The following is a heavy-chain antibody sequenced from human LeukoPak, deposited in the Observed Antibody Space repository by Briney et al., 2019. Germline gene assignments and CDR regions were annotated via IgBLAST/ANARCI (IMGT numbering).Heavy chain of an antibody. D-gene: IGHD6-13*01. V-gene: IGHV4-59*05. CDR3: ARLQVTGYTFDI. Sequence: SETLSLTCTVSGGSISSYYWSWIRQPPGKGLEWIGSIYYSGSTYYNPSLKSRLTISVDTSKNQFSLKLSSVTAADTAVYYCARLQVTGYTFDIWGQGTMVTVSS. CDR2: IYYSGST. J-gene: IGHJ3*02. CDR1: GGSISSYY.